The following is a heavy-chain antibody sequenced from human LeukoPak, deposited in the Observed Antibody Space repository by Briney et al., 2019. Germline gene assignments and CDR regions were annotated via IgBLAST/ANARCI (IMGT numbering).Heavy chain of an antibody. D-gene: IGHD4-17*01. CDR2: IYYRGSA. CDR1: GGSISSSSYY. CDR3: ARASYGDYNFDY. Sequence: SETLSLTCTVSGGSISSSSYYWGWIRQPPGKGLEGIGNIYYRGSAYYNPALKSRVTISVDTSRNQFPLKLSSVTAADTDVYYCARASYGDYNFDYWGQGTLVTVSS. J-gene: IGHJ4*02. V-gene: IGHV4-39*06.